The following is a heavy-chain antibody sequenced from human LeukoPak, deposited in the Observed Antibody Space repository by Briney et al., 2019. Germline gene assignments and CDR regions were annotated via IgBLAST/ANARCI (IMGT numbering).Heavy chain of an antibody. J-gene: IGHJ4*02. CDR1: GYTFTSYA. CDR2: INAGNGNT. Sequence: ASVKVSCKASGYTFTSYAMHWVRQAPGQRLEWMGWINAGNGNTKYSQKFQGRVTITRDTSASTAYMELSSLRSEDTAVYYCARDSVDTAISDPGATGHFDYWGQGTLVTVSS. CDR3: ARDSVDTAISDPGATGHFDY. D-gene: IGHD5-18*01. V-gene: IGHV1-3*01.